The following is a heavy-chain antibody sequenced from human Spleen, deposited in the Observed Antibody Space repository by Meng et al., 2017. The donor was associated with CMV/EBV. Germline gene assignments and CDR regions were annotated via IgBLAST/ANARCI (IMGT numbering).Heavy chain of an antibody. V-gene: IGHV3-23*01. CDR2: ISGIVPGT. J-gene: IGHJ4*02. CDR3: ATRMGTGYTND. Sequence: GESLKISCATSGFTFSSYAMNWVRQAPGKGLDWVSTISGIVPGTCCADSVRGRFTISRDNSKDNLYLQMNTLRAEDTAVYYCATRMGTGYTNDWGQGTLVTVSS. D-gene: IGHD6-13*01. CDR1: GFTFSSYA.